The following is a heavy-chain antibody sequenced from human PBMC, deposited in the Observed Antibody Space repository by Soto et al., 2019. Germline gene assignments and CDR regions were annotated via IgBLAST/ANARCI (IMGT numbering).Heavy chain of an antibody. CDR1: GGSVSSGSYY. D-gene: IGHD6-19*01. V-gene: IGHV4-61*01. CDR2: IYYSGST. Sequence: QVQLQESGPGLVKPSETLSLTCTVSGGSVSSGSYYWSWIRQPPGKGLEWIGYIYYSGSTNYNPSLKSRVTISVDTSKNQVSLKLSSVTAADTAVYYCARGEGSGWYPRFDYWGQGTLVTVSS. CDR3: ARGEGSGWYPRFDY. J-gene: IGHJ4*02.